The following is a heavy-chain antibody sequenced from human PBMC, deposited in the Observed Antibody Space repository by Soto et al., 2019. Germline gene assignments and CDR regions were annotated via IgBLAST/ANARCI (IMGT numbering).Heavy chain of an antibody. J-gene: IGHJ6*02. CDR2: ISSSSSTI. D-gene: IGHD6-19*01. Sequence: GESLKISCAASGFTFSSYSMNWVRQAPGKGLEGVSYISSSSSTIYYADSVKGRFTISRDNAKNSLYLQMNSLRAEDTAVYYCAREDSSSGPSGESHYFGMDVWGQGTTVTVSS. CDR3: AREDSSSGPSGESHYFGMDV. CDR1: GFTFSSYS. V-gene: IGHV3-48*01.